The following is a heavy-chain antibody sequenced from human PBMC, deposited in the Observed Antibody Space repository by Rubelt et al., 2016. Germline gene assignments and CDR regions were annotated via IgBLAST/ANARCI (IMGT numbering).Heavy chain of an antibody. CDR1: GGTFSSYA. Sequence: QVQLVQSGAEVKKPGSSVKVSCKASGGTFSSYAISWVRQAPGQGLEWMGGIIPVFGTANYAQKFQGRVWITADESTGTAYRELSSLRSEDTAVYYCARGGAAAADDNDAFDIWGQGTMVTVSS. V-gene: IGHV1-69*01. CDR2: IIPVFGTA. D-gene: IGHD6-13*01. CDR3: ARGGAAAADDNDAFDI. J-gene: IGHJ3*02.